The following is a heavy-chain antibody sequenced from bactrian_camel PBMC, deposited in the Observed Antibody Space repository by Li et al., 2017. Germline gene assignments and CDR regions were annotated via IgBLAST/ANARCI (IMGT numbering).Heavy chain of an antibody. D-gene: IGHD5*01. CDR1: YTDSILW. CDR2: IYTGSGAPTASSS. V-gene: IGHV3S1*01. Sequence: HVQLVESGGGSVQAGESLRLSCAASYTDSILWMGWFRQRPGKEREAVAAIYTGSGAPTASSSWYADSVKGRFIISQDNAKSTVSLQMNSLRPEDTAMYYCAAGYMPGWGYPEPKSADFAEWGQGTQVTVS. CDR3: AAGYMPGWGYPEPKSADFAE. J-gene: IGHJ6*01.